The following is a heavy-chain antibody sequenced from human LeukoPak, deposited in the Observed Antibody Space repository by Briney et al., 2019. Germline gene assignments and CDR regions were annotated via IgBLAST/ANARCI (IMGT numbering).Heavy chain of an antibody. Sequence: ASVKVSCKASEYTLTSYYLHWVRQAPGQGLEWMAIINPSGGSTSHAQKFQGRVTMTRDTSASTVYMELSSLRSEDTAVFYCARDQYDTWSRRGNLDSWGPGTLVIVSS. CDR1: EYTLTSYY. CDR3: ARDQYDTWSRRGNLDS. CDR2: INPSGGST. J-gene: IGHJ4*02. D-gene: IGHD3-3*01. V-gene: IGHV1-46*01.